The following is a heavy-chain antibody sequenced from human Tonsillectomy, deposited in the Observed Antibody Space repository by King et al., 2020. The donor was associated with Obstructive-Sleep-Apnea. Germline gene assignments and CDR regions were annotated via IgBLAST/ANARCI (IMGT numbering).Heavy chain of an antibody. D-gene: IGHD3-22*01. J-gene: IGHJ3*02. CDR3: AREYYYDSTGENSAAFDI. CDR1: GGTFNSYA. Sequence: VQLVESGAEVKKPGSSVQVSCKASGGTFNSYAINWVRQAPGQGLEWMGGIIPMSGTANYAQKFQGRVTITADEFSITAYMQLSSLRSEDTALYYCAREYYYDSTGENSAAFDIWGQGTMVTVSS. CDR2: IIPMSGTA. V-gene: IGHV1-69*01.